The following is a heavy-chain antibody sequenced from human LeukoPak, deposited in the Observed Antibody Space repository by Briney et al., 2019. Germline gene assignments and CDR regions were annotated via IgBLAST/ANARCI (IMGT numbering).Heavy chain of an antibody. D-gene: IGHD4-17*01. Sequence: ASVKVSCKASGYTFTGYYMHWVRQAPGQGLEWMGWINPNSGGTNYAQKFQGRVTMTRDTSISTAYMELSRLRSDDTAVYYCARDSPDYGDYDAFDIWGQGTMVTVSS. J-gene: IGHJ3*02. CDR2: INPNSGGT. CDR3: ARDSPDYGDYDAFDI. CDR1: GYTFTGYY. V-gene: IGHV1-2*02.